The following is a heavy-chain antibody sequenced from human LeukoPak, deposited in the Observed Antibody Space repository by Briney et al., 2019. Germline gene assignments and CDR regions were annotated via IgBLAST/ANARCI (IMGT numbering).Heavy chain of an antibody. CDR2: IGGIGGST. V-gene: IGHV3-23*01. CDR3: AKDQAGYSSSWYEVYYYYGMDV. CDR1: GFTFSSYA. Sequence: PGGSLRLSCAASGFTFSSYAMSWVRQAPGKGLEWVSAIGGIGGSTYYADSVRGRFTISRDNSKNTLYLQMNSLRAEDTAVYYCAKDQAGYSSSWYEVYYYYGMDVWGQGTTVTVSS. J-gene: IGHJ6*02. D-gene: IGHD6-13*01.